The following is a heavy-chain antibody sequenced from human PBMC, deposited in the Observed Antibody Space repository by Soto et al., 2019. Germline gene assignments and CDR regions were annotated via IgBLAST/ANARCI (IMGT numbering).Heavy chain of an antibody. CDR1: GVSLSNPNW. V-gene: IGHV4-4*02. Sequence: PSETLSLTCAVSGVSLSNPNWWAWVRQAPGKGLEWIGDIDYSGSTNYNPSLNSRVTISVDTSKNQFSLKLSSVTAADTAVYYCARHSPYCGGDCYSYDYWGQGTLVTVSS. CDR2: IDYSGST. CDR3: ARHSPYCGGDCYSYDY. J-gene: IGHJ4*02. D-gene: IGHD2-21*02.